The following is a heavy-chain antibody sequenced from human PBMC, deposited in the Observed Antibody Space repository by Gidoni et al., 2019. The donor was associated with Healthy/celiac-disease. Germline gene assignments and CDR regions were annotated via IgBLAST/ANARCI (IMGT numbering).Heavy chain of an antibody. CDR3: ARGYDFWNDAFDI. V-gene: IGHV3-30-3*01. J-gene: IGHJ3*02. CDR2: ISYDGSNK. D-gene: IGHD3-3*01. CDR1: GFPFSSYA. Sequence: QVQLVESGGGVVQPGRSLRLSCAASGFPFSSYAMHWVRQAPGKGLEWVAVISYDGSNKYYADSVKGRFTISRDNSKNTLYLQMNSLRAEDTAVYYCARGYDFWNDAFDIWGQGTMVTVSS.